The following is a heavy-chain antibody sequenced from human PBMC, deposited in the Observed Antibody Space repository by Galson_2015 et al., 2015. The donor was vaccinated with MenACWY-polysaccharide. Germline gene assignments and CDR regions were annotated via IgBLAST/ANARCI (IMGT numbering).Heavy chain of an antibody. Sequence: SLRLSCAASGFTFSSYGMHWVRQAPGKGLEWVAFTSYDGSNKYYADSVKGRFTISRDNSKNTLCLQMNSLRTEDTAVYYCAKTYSSNWYSNDYWGQGTLVTVSS. V-gene: IGHV3-30*18. CDR3: AKTYSSNWYSNDY. D-gene: IGHD6-13*01. CDR1: GFTFSSYG. J-gene: IGHJ4*02. CDR2: TSYDGSNK.